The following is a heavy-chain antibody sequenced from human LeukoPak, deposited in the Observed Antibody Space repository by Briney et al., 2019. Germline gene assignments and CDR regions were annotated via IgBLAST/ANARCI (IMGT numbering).Heavy chain of an antibody. J-gene: IGHJ4*02. V-gene: IGHV1-18*01. Sequence: GASVKVSCKASGYTFTSYGISWVRQAPGQGLEWMGWISAYNGNTNYAQKLQGRVTMTTDTSTSTAYMELRSLRSDDTAVYYCARDSGLPPNIVVVPAAPFDYWGQGTLVTVSS. D-gene: IGHD2-2*01. CDR1: GYTFTSYG. CDR3: ARDSGLPPNIVVVPAAPFDY. CDR2: ISAYNGNT.